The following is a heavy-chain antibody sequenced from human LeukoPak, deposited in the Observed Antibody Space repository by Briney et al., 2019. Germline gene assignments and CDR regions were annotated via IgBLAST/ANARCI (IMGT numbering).Heavy chain of an antibody. CDR2: IYHSGST. CDR1: GYSISSGYY. J-gene: IGHJ4*02. D-gene: IGHD3-9*01. Sequence: KASETLSLTCTVSGYSISSGYYWGWIRQPPGKGLEWIGSIYHSGSTYYNPSLKSRVTISVDTSKNQFSLKLSSVTAADTAVYYCARFVRSFPVDYWGQGTLVTVSS. V-gene: IGHV4-38-2*02. CDR3: ARFVRSFPVDY.